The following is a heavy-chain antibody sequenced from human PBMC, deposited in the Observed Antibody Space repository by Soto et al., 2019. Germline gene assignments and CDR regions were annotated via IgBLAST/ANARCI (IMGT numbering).Heavy chain of an antibody. CDR3: ARHLSWIQLWQLNWLDP. D-gene: IGHD5-18*01. Sequence: SETLSLTCTVSGGSISISSYYWGWIRHPPGKGLEWFGSIYYSGSTYYNPSLKSRVTISVDTSKNQFSLKLSSVTAADTAVYYCARHLSWIQLWQLNWLDPWGQGTLVTVSS. V-gene: IGHV4-39*01. CDR2: IYYSGST. CDR1: GGSISISSYY. J-gene: IGHJ5*02.